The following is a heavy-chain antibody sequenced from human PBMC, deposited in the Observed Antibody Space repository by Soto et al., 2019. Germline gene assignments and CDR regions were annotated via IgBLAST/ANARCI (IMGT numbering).Heavy chain of an antibody. CDR2: VNPSDGST. CDR1: GYIFTAYS. CDR3: AREENCSDGICYSEYFQR. D-gene: IGHD2-15*01. V-gene: IGHV1-46*01. J-gene: IGHJ1*01. Sequence: ASVKVSCKASGYIFTAYSMHWVRQAPGQGLEWMGVVNPSDGSTNYAQKFQGRITMTRDTSTSTVYMDLSSLTSEDTAVYYCAREENCSDGICYSEYFQRWGQGTLVTVPS.